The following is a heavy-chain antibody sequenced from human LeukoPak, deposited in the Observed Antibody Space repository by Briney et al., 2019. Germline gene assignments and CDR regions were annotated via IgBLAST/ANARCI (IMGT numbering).Heavy chain of an antibody. CDR1: GFTFSSYS. CDR2: ISSSSSYI. V-gene: IGHV3-21*01. J-gene: IGHJ5*02. CDR3: ARDMGTSNWFVP. D-gene: IGHD7-27*01. Sequence: GGSLRLSCAASGFTFSSYSMNWVRQAPGKGLEWVSSISSSSSYIYYADSVKGRFTISRDNAKNSLYLQMNSLRAEDTAVYYCARDMGTSNWFVPWGQGTLVTVSS.